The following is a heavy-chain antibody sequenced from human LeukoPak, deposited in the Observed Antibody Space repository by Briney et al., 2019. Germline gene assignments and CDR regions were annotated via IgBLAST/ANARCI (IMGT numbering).Heavy chain of an antibody. V-gene: IGHV1-46*01. CDR2: INPSGGST. D-gene: IGHD3-10*01. CDR1: GYTFTSYY. Sequence: ASVKVSCKASGYTFTSYYMHWVRQAPGQGLEWMGIINPSGGSTSYAQKFQGRVTMTRDMSTSTVYMELSSLRSEDTAVYYCARTDYYGSGSYYNLSNYYYYYYMDVWGKGTTVTISS. CDR3: ARTDYYGSGSYYNLSNYYYYYYMDV. J-gene: IGHJ6*03.